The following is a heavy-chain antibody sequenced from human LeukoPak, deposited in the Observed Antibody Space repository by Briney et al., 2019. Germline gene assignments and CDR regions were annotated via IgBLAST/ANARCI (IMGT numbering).Heavy chain of an antibody. Sequence: GASVKVSCKASGYTFTGYYMHWVRQAPGQGLEWMGWINPSSGGSNYAQKFKGRVTMTRETSISTAYMELSRLRSDDTAVYYCARNYPIVGATDYYYYMDVWGKGTTVTVSS. V-gene: IGHV1-2*02. J-gene: IGHJ6*03. CDR2: INPSSGGS. CDR3: ARNYPIVGATDYYYYMDV. D-gene: IGHD1-26*01. CDR1: GYTFTGYY.